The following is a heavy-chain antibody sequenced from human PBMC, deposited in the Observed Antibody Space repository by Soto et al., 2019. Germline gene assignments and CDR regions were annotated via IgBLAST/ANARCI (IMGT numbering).Heavy chain of an antibody. CDR2: IYSGGST. CDR3: ARKLNGSSYYYYGMDV. J-gene: IGHJ6*02. V-gene: IGHV3-53*01. Sequence: PGGSLRLSCAASGFTVSSNYMSWVRQAPGKGLEWVSVIYSGGSTYYADSVKGRFTISRDNSKNTLYLQMNSLRAEDTAVYYCARKLNGSSYYYYGMDVWGQGTTVTVSS. D-gene: IGHD3-10*01. CDR1: GFTVSSNY.